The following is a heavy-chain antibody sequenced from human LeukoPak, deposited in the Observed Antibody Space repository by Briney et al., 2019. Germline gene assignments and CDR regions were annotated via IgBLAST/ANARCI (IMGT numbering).Heavy chain of an antibody. CDR1: GDSISSYY. D-gene: IGHD1-1*01. Sequence: PSETLSLTCTVSGDSISSYYWSWIRQPPGKGLEWIGYVDHTGSTNFNPSLNGRVSISRDTTKNLLSLRLRSVTAADTAVYFCARGRVSSSTWYSTYYYYFYMDVWGKGTTVTVSS. CDR2: VDHTGST. J-gene: IGHJ6*03. CDR3: ARGRVSSSTWYSTYYYYFYMDV. V-gene: IGHV4-59*01.